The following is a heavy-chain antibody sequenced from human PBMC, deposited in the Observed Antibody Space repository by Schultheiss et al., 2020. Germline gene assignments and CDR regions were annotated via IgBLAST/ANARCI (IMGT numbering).Heavy chain of an antibody. Sequence: SETLSLTCTVSGGSISSYYWSWIRQPPGKGLEWIGYIHYSGSTNYNPSLKSRVTISVDTSKNQFSLKLSSVTAADTAVYYCAKINNCFTDWGQGALVTVSS. J-gene: IGHJ4*02. V-gene: IGHV4-59*12. CDR2: IHYSGST. CDR1: GGSISSYY. D-gene: IGHD1-1*01. CDR3: AKINNCFTD.